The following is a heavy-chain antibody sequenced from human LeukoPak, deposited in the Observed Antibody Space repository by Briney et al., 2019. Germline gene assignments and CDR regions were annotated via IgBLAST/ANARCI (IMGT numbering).Heavy chain of an antibody. CDR3: ARDKGTEGLLPRGDWYFDL. Sequence: GGSLRLSCAASGFTFSSYSMNWVRQAPGKGLEWASSISSSSTYIYYAGSVKGRFTISRDNAKNSLFLQMNSLRAEDTAVYYCARDKGTEGLLPRGDWYFDLWGRGTLVTVSS. J-gene: IGHJ2*01. CDR2: ISSSSTYI. D-gene: IGHD3-3*01. V-gene: IGHV3-21*01. CDR1: GFTFSSYS.